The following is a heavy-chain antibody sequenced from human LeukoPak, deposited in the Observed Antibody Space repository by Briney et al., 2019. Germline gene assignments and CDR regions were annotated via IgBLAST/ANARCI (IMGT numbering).Heavy chain of an antibody. Sequence: ASVKVSCKASGYTFTGYYMHWVRQAPGQGLEWMGWINPNSGGTNYAQKFQGRVTMTRDTSISTAYMELSRLRSDDTAVYYCARDQAIVGATTFDYWGQGTLVTVSS. CDR3: ARDQAIVGATTFDY. D-gene: IGHD1-26*01. V-gene: IGHV1-2*02. CDR1: GYTFTGYY. CDR2: INPNSGGT. J-gene: IGHJ4*02.